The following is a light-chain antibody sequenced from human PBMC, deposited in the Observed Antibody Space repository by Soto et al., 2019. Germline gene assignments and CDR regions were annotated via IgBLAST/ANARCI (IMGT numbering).Light chain of an antibody. CDR1: SSDVGSYNL. Sequence: QSVLTQPASVSGSPGQSITISCTGTSSDVGSYNLVSWYQQHPGKAPKLMIYEGSKRPSGVSNRFSGYKSGNTASLTISGLQAEDEADHYCCSYAGSSAWVFGGGTKLTVL. J-gene: IGLJ2*01. CDR3: CSYAGSSAWV. CDR2: EGS. V-gene: IGLV2-23*01.